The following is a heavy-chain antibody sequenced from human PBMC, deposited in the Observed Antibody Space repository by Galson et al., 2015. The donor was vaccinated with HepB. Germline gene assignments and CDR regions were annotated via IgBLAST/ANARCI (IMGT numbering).Heavy chain of an antibody. CDR1: GFSFSSYG. CDR2: VSYDGINK. D-gene: IGHD3-22*01. CDR3: ARGRNYYDSTGSYDH. Sequence: SLRLSCAASGFSFSSYGMHWVRQAPGTGLEWVAAVSYDGINKYYSDSLKGRFTISGDNSKNTLYLQMNSPRVEDTAVYYCARGRNYYDSTGSYDHWSQGTLVTVSS. J-gene: IGHJ4*02. V-gene: IGHV3-30*03.